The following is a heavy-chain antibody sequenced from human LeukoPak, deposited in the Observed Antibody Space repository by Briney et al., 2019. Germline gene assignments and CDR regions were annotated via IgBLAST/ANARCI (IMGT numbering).Heavy chain of an antibody. CDR2: ISAYNGNT. D-gene: IGHD3-16*02. V-gene: IGHV1-18*01. Sequence: ASVKVSCKASGYTFTSYGISWVRQAPGQGLEWMGWISAYNGNTNYAQKLQGRVTMTTDTSTSTAYMELRSLRSDDTAVYYCARTGSDDYVWGSYHYLGPSNYYYYYMDVWGKGTTVTVSS. CDR1: GYTFTSYG. J-gene: IGHJ6*03. CDR3: ARTGSDDYVWGSYHYLGPSNYYYYYMDV.